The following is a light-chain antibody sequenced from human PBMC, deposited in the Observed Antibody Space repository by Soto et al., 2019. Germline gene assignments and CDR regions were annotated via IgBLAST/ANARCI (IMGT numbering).Light chain of an antibody. Sequence: QSVLTQPPSVSAAPGQKVTISCSRSSSNIGNNYVSWYQQLPGTAPKLLIYDNNKRPSGIPDRFSGSKSGTSATLGITGLQTGDEADHYCGTWDSSLSAVVFGGGTKLTVL. CDR3: GTWDSSLSAVV. V-gene: IGLV1-51*01. J-gene: IGLJ3*02. CDR1: SSNIGNNY. CDR2: DNN.